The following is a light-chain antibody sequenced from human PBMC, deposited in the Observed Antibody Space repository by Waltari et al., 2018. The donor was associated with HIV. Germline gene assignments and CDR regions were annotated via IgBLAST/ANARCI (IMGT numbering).Light chain of an antibody. CDR2: DSS. Sequence: EIVLTQSPGTLSLSPGEGATLSCRASQSVSSSYLAWYQQKPGQSPSLLIYDSSSRATGIPDMFSGSGSGTDFSLTISRLEPEDFAVYYCQQYDTSPWTFGQGTKVEIK. J-gene: IGKJ1*01. CDR1: QSVSSSY. V-gene: IGKV3-20*01. CDR3: QQYDTSPWT.